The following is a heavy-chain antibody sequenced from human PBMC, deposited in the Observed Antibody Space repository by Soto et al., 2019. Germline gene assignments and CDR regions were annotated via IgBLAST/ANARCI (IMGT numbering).Heavy chain of an antibody. CDR2: IKQDGSEK. V-gene: IGHV3-7*03. J-gene: IGHJ4*02. CDR3: ARDLFPDSHGHYFDS. Sequence: EVQLVESGGGLVQPGGSLRLSCAASGFTFSSYWMSWVRQAPGKGLEWVANIKQDGSEKYYVDSVKGRFTISRDNAKNSLYLQMNSLRAEDTAVYYCARDLFPDSHGHYFDSWGQGTLVTVSS. CDR1: GFTFSSYW. D-gene: IGHD2-8*01.